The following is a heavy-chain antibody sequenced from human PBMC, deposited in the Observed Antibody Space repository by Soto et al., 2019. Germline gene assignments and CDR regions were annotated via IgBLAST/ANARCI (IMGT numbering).Heavy chain of an antibody. Sequence: QVQLQQWGAGLLKPSETLSLTCAVYGGSFSGYYWSWIRQPPGKGLEWIGEISHSGSTNYNPSLKSRLTTSVDTSKNQFSLKLGSATAADTAVYYCARGIRVGATFYGMDVWGQGTTVTVSS. V-gene: IGHV4-34*01. CDR1: GGSFSGYY. J-gene: IGHJ6*02. CDR3: ARGIRVGATFYGMDV. CDR2: ISHSGST. D-gene: IGHD1-26*01.